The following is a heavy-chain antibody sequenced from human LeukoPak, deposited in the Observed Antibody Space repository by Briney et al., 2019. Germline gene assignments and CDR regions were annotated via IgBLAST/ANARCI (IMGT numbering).Heavy chain of an antibody. CDR2: IIPILGIA. CDR1: GYTFTSYG. J-gene: IGHJ3*02. V-gene: IGHV1-69*04. CDR3: ATALGYCSSTSCYTAFDI. D-gene: IGHD2-2*02. Sequence: ASVKVSCKASGYTFTSYGISWVRQAPGQGLEWMGRIIPILGIANYAQKFQGRVTITADKSTSTAYMELSSLRSEDTAVYYCATALGYCSSTSCYTAFDIWGQGTMVTVSS.